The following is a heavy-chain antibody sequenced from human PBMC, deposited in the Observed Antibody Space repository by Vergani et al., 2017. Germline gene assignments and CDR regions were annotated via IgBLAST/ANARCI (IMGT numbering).Heavy chain of an antibody. V-gene: IGHV3-7*04. J-gene: IGHJ6*03. CDR3: ARVATVXTTLLYYYYYYMDV. CDR1: GFTFSSYW. CDR2: IKQDGSEK. D-gene: IGHD4-17*01. Sequence: EVQLVESGGGLVQPGGSLRLSCAASGFTFSSYWMSWVRQAPGKGLEWVANIKQDGSEKYYVDSVKGRFTISRDNAKNSLYLQMNSLRAEDTAVYYCARVATVXTTLLYYYYYYMDVWGKGTTVTVSS.